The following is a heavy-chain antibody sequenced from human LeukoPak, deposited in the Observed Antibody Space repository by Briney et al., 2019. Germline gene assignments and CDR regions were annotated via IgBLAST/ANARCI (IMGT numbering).Heavy chain of an antibody. CDR2: VSSSSSYI. D-gene: IGHD3-22*01. V-gene: IGHV3-21*01. CDR1: GFTFSSYS. Sequence: GGSLRLSCAASGFTFSSYSMNWVRQAPGKGLEWVSSVSSSSSYIYYADSVKGRFTISRDNAKNSLYLQMNSLRAEDTAVYYCARRPYYYDSSGYYLWGQGTLDTVSS. CDR3: ARRPYYYDSSGYYL. J-gene: IGHJ5*02.